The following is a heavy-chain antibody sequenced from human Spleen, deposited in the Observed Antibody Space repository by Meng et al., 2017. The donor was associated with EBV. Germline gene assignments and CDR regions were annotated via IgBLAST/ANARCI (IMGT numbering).Heavy chain of an antibody. CDR3: ARVELPAAIGHFGY. Sequence: LQRQESGPGLVKPSGTLSLTCTGSGGSISSSSYDWGCIRQPPGKGLEWIGSIYYNGSPFYNPSLKSRVSISVDTSKNQFSLKLSSVTAADTAVFYCARVELPAAIGHFGYWGQGTLVTVSS. CDR2: IYYNGSP. V-gene: IGHV4-39*01. D-gene: IGHD2-2*01. CDR1: GGSISSSSYD. J-gene: IGHJ4*02.